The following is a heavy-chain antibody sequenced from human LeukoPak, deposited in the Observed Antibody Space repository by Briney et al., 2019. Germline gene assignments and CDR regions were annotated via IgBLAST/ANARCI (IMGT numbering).Heavy chain of an antibody. CDR3: AGGGNSRVMDV. Sequence: GESLKISGKGSGYSFTSYWISWVRQIPGKGLEWMGRIDPSDSYTNYSPSFQGHVTISADKSISTAYLQWSSLKASDTAMYYCAGGGNSRVMDVWGQGTTVTVSS. CDR2: IDPSDSYT. J-gene: IGHJ6*02. V-gene: IGHV5-10-1*01. D-gene: IGHD4-23*01. CDR1: GYSFTSYW.